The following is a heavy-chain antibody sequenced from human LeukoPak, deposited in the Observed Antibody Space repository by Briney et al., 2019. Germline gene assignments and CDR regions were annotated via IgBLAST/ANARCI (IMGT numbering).Heavy chain of an antibody. CDR3: VRLRRNNDRSGYYYYYDY. D-gene: IGHD3-22*01. Sequence: KPGGSLTLSCAASGYTFSDFSVNWVRQAPGKGLEWVSSISVRSNYRYYADSVRGRFTISRDDARDSLFLQMNSLRAEDTAVYFCVRLRRNNDRSGYYYYYDYWGQGTLVIVSS. J-gene: IGHJ4*02. CDR1: GYTFSDFS. V-gene: IGHV3-21*01. CDR2: ISVRSNYR.